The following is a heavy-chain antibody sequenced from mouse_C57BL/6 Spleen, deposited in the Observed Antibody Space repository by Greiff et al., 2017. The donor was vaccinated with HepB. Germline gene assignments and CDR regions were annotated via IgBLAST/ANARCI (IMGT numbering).Heavy chain of an antibody. CDR2: ISSGGDYI. CDR1: GFTFSSYA. Sequence: EVQLKESGEGLVKPGGSLKLSCAASGFTFSSYAMSWVRQTPEKRLEWVAYISSGGDYIYYADTVKGRFTISRDNARNTLYLQMSSLKSEDTAMYYCTREGYYGSSLHYYAMDYWGQGTSVTVSS. CDR3: TREGYYGSSLHYYAMDY. V-gene: IGHV5-9-1*02. J-gene: IGHJ4*01. D-gene: IGHD1-1*01.